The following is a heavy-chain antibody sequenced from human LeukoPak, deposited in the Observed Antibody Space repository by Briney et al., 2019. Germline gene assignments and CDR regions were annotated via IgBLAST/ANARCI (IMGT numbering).Heavy chain of an antibody. V-gene: IGHV3-30*18. J-gene: IGHJ6*02. CDR2: MSYDGGHK. Sequence: PGGSLRLSCAASGFTFSSYAMHWVRQPPGEGLEWVAVMSYDGGHKYYADSVKGRFTISRDNSKNTLYLQMNSLRPEDTALYYCAKGQLVDYGMDVWGHGTVVTVSS. CDR1: GFTFSSYA. CDR3: AKGQLVDYGMDV. D-gene: IGHD6-6*01.